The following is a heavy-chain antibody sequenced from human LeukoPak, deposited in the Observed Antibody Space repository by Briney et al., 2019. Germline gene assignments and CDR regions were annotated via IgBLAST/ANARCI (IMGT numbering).Heavy chain of an antibody. CDR1: GFTFINAW. J-gene: IGHJ4*02. CDR2: IKGKPDGGTA. D-gene: IGHD1-14*01. Sequence: SGGSLRLSCAASGFTFINAWMNWVRQAPGKGLEWVGRIKGKPDGGTADYAAPVKGRFTISRDDSKNTLYLQMNSLKTEDTAVYYCAKTEGKRPFDYWGQGTLVTVSS. V-gene: IGHV3-15*01. CDR3: AKTEGKRPFDY.